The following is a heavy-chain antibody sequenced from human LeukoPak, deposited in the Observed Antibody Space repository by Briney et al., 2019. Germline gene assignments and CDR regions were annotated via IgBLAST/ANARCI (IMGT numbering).Heavy chain of an antibody. CDR1: GVSISSGGYY. CDR2: IYYSGST. D-gene: IGHD3-10*01. Sequence: SETLSLTCTVSGVSISSGGYYWSWIRQHPGKGLEWIGYIYYSGSTYYNPSLKSRVTISVDTSKNQFSLKLSSVTAADTAVFYCAIRYYYGSGSYDYWGQGTLVTVSS. CDR3: AIRYYYGSGSYDY. V-gene: IGHV4-31*03. J-gene: IGHJ4*02.